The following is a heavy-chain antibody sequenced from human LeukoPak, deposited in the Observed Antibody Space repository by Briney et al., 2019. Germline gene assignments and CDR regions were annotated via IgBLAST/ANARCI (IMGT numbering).Heavy chain of an antibody. D-gene: IGHD3-10*01. J-gene: IGHJ4*02. CDR3: AKSSGSYYNIAYYFDY. CDR1: GFTFSSYA. V-gene: IGHV3-23*01. Sequence: GGSLRLSCAASGFTFSSYAMSWVRQVPGKGLEWVSAISGSGGSTYYADSVKGRFTISRDNSKNTLYLQMNSLRAEDTAVYYCAKSSGSYYNIAYYFDYWGQGTLVTVSS. CDR2: ISGSGGST.